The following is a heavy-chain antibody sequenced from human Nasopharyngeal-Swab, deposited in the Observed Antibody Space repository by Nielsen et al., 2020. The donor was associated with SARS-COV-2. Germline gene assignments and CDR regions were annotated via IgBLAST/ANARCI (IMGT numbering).Heavy chain of an antibody. J-gene: IGHJ3*02. Sequence: SETLSLTCTVSGGSISSSSYYWGWIRQPPGKGLEWIGSIYYSGSTYYNPSLKSRVTISVDTSKNQFSLKLSSVTAADTAVYYCARVWGGSYYYDSSGYSAFDIWGQGTMVTVSS. CDR1: GGSISSSSYY. CDR2: IYYSGST. D-gene: IGHD3-22*01. CDR3: ARVWGGSYYYDSSGYSAFDI. V-gene: IGHV4-39*01.